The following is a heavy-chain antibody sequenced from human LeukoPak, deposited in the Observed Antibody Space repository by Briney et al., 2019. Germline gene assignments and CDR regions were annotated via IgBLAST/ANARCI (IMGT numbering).Heavy chain of an antibody. CDR2: INPSGGST. CDR3: ARCQGYSSGAPPGRFDP. D-gene: IGHD6-19*01. V-gene: IGHV1-46*01. J-gene: IGHJ5*02. CDR1: GYTFTSYY. Sequence: ASVKVSCKASGYTFTSYYMHWVRQAPGQGLEWMGIINPSGGSTSYAQKFQGRVTMTRDTSTSTAYMELSSLRSEDTAVYYCARCQGYSSGAPPGRFDPWGQGTLVTVSS.